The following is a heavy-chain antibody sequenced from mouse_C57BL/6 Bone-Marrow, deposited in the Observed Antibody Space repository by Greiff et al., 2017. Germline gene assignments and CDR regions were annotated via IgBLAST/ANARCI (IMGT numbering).Heavy chain of an antibody. Sequence: QVQLQQPGAELVMPGASVKLSCKASGYTFTSYWMHWVKQRPGQGLEWIGEIDPSDSYTNYNQKFKGKSTLTVDKSSSPAYMQLSSLTSEDSAVYYCAREDYDYWFAYWGQGTLVTVSA. D-gene: IGHD2-4*01. J-gene: IGHJ3*01. CDR3: AREDYDYWFAY. CDR2: IDPSDSYT. CDR1: GYTFTSYW. V-gene: IGHV1-69*01.